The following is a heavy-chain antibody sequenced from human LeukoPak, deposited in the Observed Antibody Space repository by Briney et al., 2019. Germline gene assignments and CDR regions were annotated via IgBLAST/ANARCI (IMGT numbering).Heavy chain of an antibody. Sequence: SETLSLTCAVYGGSFSGYYWSWIRQPPGKGLEWIGEINHSGSTNYNPSLKSRVTISVDTSKNQFSLKLSSVTAADTAVYYCARHVYGEGMVVWGKGTTVTVSS. D-gene: IGHD4-17*01. CDR3: ARHVYGEGMVV. CDR2: INHSGST. V-gene: IGHV4-34*01. CDR1: GGSFSGYY. J-gene: IGHJ6*04.